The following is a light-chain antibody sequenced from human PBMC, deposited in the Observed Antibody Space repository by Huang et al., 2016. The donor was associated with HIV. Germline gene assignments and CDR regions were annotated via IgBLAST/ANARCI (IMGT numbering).Light chain of an antibody. V-gene: IGKV3-15*01. CDR2: RAT. J-gene: IGKJ5*01. CDR1: QSVSSN. CDR3: QQYNNWPPIT. Sequence: EIVMTQSPATLSVSPGERVTLACRANQSVSSNLAWYQQRPGQAPRLLIYRATTRSTGIPARFGGSGSGTEFTLTISSLQSEDFAIYYCQQYNNWPPITFGQGARLEIK.